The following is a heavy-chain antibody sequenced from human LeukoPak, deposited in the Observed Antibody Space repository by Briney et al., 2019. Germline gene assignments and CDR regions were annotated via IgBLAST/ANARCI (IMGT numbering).Heavy chain of an antibody. CDR3: ARAGLGTYYGTYYFDY. D-gene: IGHD1-26*01. CDR2: IYYSGST. CDR1: GASISSSSYY. V-gene: IGHV4-39*01. Sequence: SETLSLTCTVSGASISSSSYYWGWIRQPPGKGLEWIGSIYYSGSTYYNPSLKSQVTISVDTSKNQFSLKLSSVTAADTAVCYCARAGLGTYYGTYYFDYWGQGTLVTVSS. J-gene: IGHJ4*02.